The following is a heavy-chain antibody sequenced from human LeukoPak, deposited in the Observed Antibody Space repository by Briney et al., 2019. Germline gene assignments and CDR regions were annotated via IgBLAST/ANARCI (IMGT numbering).Heavy chain of an antibody. CDR2: IYHSGST. V-gene: IGHV4-38-2*02. CDR1: GYSISSGYY. CDR3: ARVRGYSYGPLEYFDL. Sequence: SETLSLTCTVSGYSISSGYYWGWIRQPPGKGLEWIGSIYHSGSTYYNPSLKSRVTISVDTSKNQFSLKLSSVTAADTAVYYCARVRGYSYGPLEYFDLWGRGTLVTVSS. D-gene: IGHD5-18*01. J-gene: IGHJ2*01.